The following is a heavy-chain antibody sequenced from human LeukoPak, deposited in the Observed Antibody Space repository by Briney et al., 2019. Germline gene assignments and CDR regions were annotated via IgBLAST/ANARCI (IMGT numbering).Heavy chain of an antibody. Sequence: ASVKVSFKASGYTFSNFGISWVRQAPGQGLEWMGWISGNNDNPNYGQKFQGRFTVTSDSSTSTAYMELRNLRSDDTAVYYCARDGTRTDDYWGQGTLVTVSS. D-gene: IGHD1-1*01. CDR1: GYTFSNFG. V-gene: IGHV1-18*01. J-gene: IGHJ4*02. CDR3: ARDGTRTDDY. CDR2: ISGNNDNP.